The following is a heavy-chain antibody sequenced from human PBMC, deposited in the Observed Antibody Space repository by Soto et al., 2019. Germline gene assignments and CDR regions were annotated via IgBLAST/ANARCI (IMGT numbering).Heavy chain of an antibody. Sequence: QVQLQESGPGLVKPSQTLSLTCTVSGGSISSGGYYWSWIRQHPGKGLEWIGYIYYSGRTYYNPSLTSRVTSSVDTSKNQFSLKLSSVTAADTAVYYCARGGDKGVKTFDYWGQGTLVTVSS. V-gene: IGHV4-31*03. CDR2: IYYSGRT. D-gene: IGHD2-15*01. CDR3: ARGGDKGVKTFDY. CDR1: GGSISSGGYY. J-gene: IGHJ4*02.